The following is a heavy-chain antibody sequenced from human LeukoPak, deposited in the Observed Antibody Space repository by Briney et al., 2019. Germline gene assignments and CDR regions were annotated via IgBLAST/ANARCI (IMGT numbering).Heavy chain of an antibody. V-gene: IGHV3-9*01. CDR3: ARDDSQGYFDY. J-gene: IGHJ4*02. CDR2: ISWNSGSI. Sequence: GGSLRLSCAASGFTFDDYAMHWVRQAPGKGLEWVSGISWNSGSIGYADSVKGRFTISRDNAKNSLYLQMNSLRAEDTAVYYCARDDSQGYFDYWGQGTLVTVSS. D-gene: IGHD5-18*01. CDR1: GFTFDDYA.